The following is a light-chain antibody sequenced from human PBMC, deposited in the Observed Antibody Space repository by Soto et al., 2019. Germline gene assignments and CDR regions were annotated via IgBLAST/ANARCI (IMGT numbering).Light chain of an antibody. V-gene: IGKV1-39*01. CDR1: QSISSY. Sequence: DIRMTQSPSSLSASVGDRVTITCRASQSISSYLNWYQQKPGKAPKLLIYAASSLQSGVPSRFSGSGSGTDFTLTISSLQPEDFATYYCQHSYNTLWTFGQGTKVEIK. CDR3: QHSYNTLWT. J-gene: IGKJ1*01. CDR2: AAS.